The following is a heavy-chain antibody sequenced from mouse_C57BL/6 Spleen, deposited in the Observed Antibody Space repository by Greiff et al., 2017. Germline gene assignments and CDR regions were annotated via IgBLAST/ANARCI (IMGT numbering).Heavy chain of an antibody. V-gene: IGHV1-80*01. Sequence: QVQLQQSGAELVKPGASVKISCKASGYAFSSYWMNWVKQRPGKGLEWIGQIYPGDGDTNYNGKFKGKATLTADKSSSTAYMQLSSLTSEDSAVYFCARRGHYYGSSPLFDYWGQGTTLTVSS. CDR3: ARRGHYYGSSPLFDY. CDR2: IYPGDGDT. CDR1: GYAFSSYW. J-gene: IGHJ2*01. D-gene: IGHD1-1*01.